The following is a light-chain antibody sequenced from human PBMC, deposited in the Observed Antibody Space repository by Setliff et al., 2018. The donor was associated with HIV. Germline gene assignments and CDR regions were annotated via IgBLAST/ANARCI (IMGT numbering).Light chain of an antibody. CDR2: DVS. V-gene: IGLV2-11*01. CDR1: SSDFGGYNY. Sequence: QSALAQPRSVSGSPGQSVTISCTGTSSDFGGYNYVSWYQQHPGKAPKLMIYDVSKRPSGVPDRFSGSKSGNTASLTISGLQAEDEAAYYCCSYAGSYKVFGTGTKVTV. CDR3: CSYAGSYKV. J-gene: IGLJ1*01.